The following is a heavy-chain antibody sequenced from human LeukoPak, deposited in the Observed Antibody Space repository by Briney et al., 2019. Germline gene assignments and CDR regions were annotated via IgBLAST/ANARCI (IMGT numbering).Heavy chain of an antibody. CDR2: IHTSGST. V-gene: IGHV4-4*07. D-gene: IGHD4-11*01. CDR1: GGSISSYY. Sequence: SETLSLTCTVSGGSISSYYWSWIRQPAGKGLEWIGRIHTSGSTIYNPSLKSRVTMSVDTSKNQLSLWLSSVTAADTAVYYCARDLTTPPYNWFDPWGQGTLVTVSS. J-gene: IGHJ5*02. CDR3: ARDLTTPPYNWFDP.